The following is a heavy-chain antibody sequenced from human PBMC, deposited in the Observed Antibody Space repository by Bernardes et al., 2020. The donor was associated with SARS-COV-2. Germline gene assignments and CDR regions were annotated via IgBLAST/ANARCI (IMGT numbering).Heavy chain of an antibody. CDR3: ASGLWNFDY. CDR1: GYSFTSYW. V-gene: IGHV5-51*01. D-gene: IGHD5-18*01. J-gene: IGHJ4*02. Sequence: GESLKISCKGSGYSFTSYWLAWVRQMPGKGLEWMGIIYPGDSDTKYSPSFRGQVTISADKSIGTAFLQWSSLKASDTAMYFCASGLWNFDYWGQGALVTVSS. CDR2: IYPGDSDT.